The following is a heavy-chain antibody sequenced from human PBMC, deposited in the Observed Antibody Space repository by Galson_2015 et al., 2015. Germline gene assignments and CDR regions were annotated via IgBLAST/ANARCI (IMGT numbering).Heavy chain of an antibody. CDR2: IWYDGSNK. CDR1: GFTFSSYG. J-gene: IGHJ3*02. D-gene: IGHD2-2*01. V-gene: IGHV3-33*01. Sequence: SLRLSCAASGFTFSSYGMHWVRQAPGKGLEWVAVIWYDGSNKYYADSVKGRFTISRDNSKNTLYLQMNSLRAEDTAVYYCARDLPKDIVVVPAASDAFDIWGQGTMVTVSS. CDR3: ARDLPKDIVVVPAASDAFDI.